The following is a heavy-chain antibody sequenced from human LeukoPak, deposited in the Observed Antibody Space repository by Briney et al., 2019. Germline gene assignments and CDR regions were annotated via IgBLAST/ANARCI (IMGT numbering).Heavy chain of an antibody. V-gene: IGHV3-48*04. J-gene: IGHJ6*02. CDR3: ARVSPVAGTGYYYGMDV. CDR2: ISSSSSTI. CDR1: AFTFSVYW. Sequence: GGSLRLSCSASAFTFSVYWMTWVRQAPGKGLEWVSYISSSSSTIYYADSVKGRFTISRDNAKNSLYLQMNSLRAEDTAVYYCARVSPVAGTGYYYGMDVWGQGTTVTVSS. D-gene: IGHD6-19*01.